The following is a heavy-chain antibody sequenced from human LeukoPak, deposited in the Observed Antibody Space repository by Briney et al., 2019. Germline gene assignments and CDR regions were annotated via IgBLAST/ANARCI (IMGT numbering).Heavy chain of an antibody. CDR2: IKEDESAK. CDR3: ARDVSGSLDY. V-gene: IGHV3-7*01. CDR1: GFTFRSYW. D-gene: IGHD1-26*01. J-gene: IGHJ4*02. Sequence: GGSLRLSCAASGFTFRSYWMAWVRQAPEKGLEWVANIKEDESAKHQADSVKGRFTISRDNAQNSVYLQMSSLRGEDTAVYYCARDVSGSLDYWGQGTLVTVSS.